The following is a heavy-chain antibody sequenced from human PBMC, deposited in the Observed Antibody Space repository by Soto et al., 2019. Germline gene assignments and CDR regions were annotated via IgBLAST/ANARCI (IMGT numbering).Heavy chain of an antibody. D-gene: IGHD3-10*02. CDR1: GDSISGYY. CDR3: ARQLPDRVLWDY. V-gene: IGHV4-59*01. J-gene: IGHJ4*02. Sequence: SETLSLTCTVSGDSISGYYWSWIRQPPGKGLEWIGYIHYSGSTNYNSSLKSRVTISVDTSKNQFSLNLNSVTAADTAVYYCARQLPDRVLWDYWGQGTLVTVS. CDR2: IHYSGST.